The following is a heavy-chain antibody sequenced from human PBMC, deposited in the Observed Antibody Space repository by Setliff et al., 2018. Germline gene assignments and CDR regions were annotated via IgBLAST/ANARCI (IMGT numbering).Heavy chain of an antibody. CDR1: GGTFSDYY. J-gene: IGHJ4*02. Sequence: SETLSLTCAASGGTFSDYYWTWIRQPPGKGLEWIGEINHSGSTNYNPSLKSRVSISVDTSKNQFSLKLSSVTAADTAVYYCARTCSGSGCYAGLESWGQGTPVTVSS. D-gene: IGHD2-15*01. CDR2: INHSGST. V-gene: IGHV4-34*01. CDR3: ARTCSGSGCYAGLES.